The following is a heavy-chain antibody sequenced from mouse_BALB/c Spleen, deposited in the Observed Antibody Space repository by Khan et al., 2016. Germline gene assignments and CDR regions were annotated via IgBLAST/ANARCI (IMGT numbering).Heavy chain of an antibody. D-gene: IGHD1-2*01. J-gene: IGHJ2*01. CDR2: ISSGGGST. CDR1: GFAFSSYD. V-gene: IGHV5-12-1*01. CDR3: ARHLITTATYLDY. Sequence: EVELVESGGGLVKPGGSLKLSCAASGFAFSSYDMSWVRQTPEKRLEWVAYISSGGGSTYYPDTVKGRFTISRDNAKNTLYLQMSSLKSEDTAMYYSARHLITTATYLDYWGQGTTLTVSS.